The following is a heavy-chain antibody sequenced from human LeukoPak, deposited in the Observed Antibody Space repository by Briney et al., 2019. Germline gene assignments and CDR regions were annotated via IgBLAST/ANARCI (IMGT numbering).Heavy chain of an antibody. D-gene: IGHD4-17*01. J-gene: IGHJ4*02. V-gene: IGHV5-51*01. Sequence: GESLKISCKGSGYSFTSFWIGWVRQVPGKGLEWMWIIYPADSDTRYSPSFQGQVTISADKSISTAYLQWSSLQASDTAMYYCARQTTVTTFDYWGQGTLVTVSS. CDR3: ARQTTVTTFDY. CDR2: IYPADSDT. CDR1: GYSFTSFW.